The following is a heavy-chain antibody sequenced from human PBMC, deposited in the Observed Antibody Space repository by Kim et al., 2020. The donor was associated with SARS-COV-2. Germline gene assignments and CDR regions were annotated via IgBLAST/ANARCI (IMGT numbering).Heavy chain of an antibody. CDR2: ISGSGGNT. J-gene: IGHJ4*02. Sequence: GESLKISCAASGFTFSSYAMSWVRQAPGKGLEWVSTISGSGGNTYYADSVKGRFTISRDNSKNTLYLQMNSLRAEDTAVYYCAKAFSIAAAFDYWGQGTLVTVSS. D-gene: IGHD6-25*01. V-gene: IGHV3-23*01. CDR3: AKAFSIAAAFDY. CDR1: GFTFSSYA.